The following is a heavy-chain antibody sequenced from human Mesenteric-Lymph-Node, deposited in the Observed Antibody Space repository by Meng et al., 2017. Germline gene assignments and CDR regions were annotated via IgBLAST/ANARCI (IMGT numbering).Heavy chain of an antibody. V-gene: IGHV3-30*03. CDR1: GFVFDDYV. D-gene: IGHD6-6*01. CDR3: AREYSTSVWFDY. J-gene: IGHJ4*02. CDR2: ISYDGSNK. Sequence: GGSLRLSCAASGFVFDDYVMTWVRQAPGKGLEWVAVISYDGSNKYYADSVKGRFTISRDNSKNTLYLQMNSLRAEDTAVYYCAREYSTSVWFDYWGQGTLVTVSS.